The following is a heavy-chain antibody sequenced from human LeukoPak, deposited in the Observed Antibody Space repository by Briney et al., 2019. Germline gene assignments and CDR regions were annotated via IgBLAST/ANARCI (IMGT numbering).Heavy chain of an antibody. CDR3: ARYRTVTTSFDY. J-gene: IGHJ4*02. Sequence: GGSLRLSCAASGFTFSSSAMSWVRQAPGKGLEWVSYISSSSTYTNYADSVMGRFTISRDNAKNSLYLQMTSLRAEDTAVYYCARYRTVTTSFDYWGQGTLVTVSS. CDR1: GFTFSSSA. D-gene: IGHD4-17*01. CDR2: ISSSSTYT. V-gene: IGHV3-11*03.